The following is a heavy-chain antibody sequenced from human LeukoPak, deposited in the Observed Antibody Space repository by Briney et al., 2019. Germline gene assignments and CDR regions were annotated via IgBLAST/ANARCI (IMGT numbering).Heavy chain of an antibody. CDR2: INPNSGGT. D-gene: IGHD1-20*01. V-gene: IGHV1-2*06. J-gene: IGHJ1*01. Sequence: ASVKVSCKASGYTFTGYYMHWVRQAPGQGLEWMGRINPNSGGTNYAQKFQGRVTMTRDTSISTAYMELSRLRSDDTAVYYCARVLTGAAEYFQHWGQGTLVTVSS. CDR3: ARVLTGAAEYFQH. CDR1: GYTFTGYY.